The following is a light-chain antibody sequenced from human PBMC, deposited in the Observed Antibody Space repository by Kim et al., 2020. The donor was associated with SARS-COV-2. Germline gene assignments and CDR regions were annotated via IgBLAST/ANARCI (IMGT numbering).Light chain of an antibody. CDR1: HSVNTY. Sequence: MAPVERATLSCRASHSVNTYLAWYQQRPGQAPRLRIFDASNRATGIPARFSGSGSGTDFTLTISSLEPEDFAIYYCQQRSNWPLTFGGGTKVDIK. CDR3: QQRSNWPLT. CDR2: DAS. V-gene: IGKV3-11*01. J-gene: IGKJ4*01.